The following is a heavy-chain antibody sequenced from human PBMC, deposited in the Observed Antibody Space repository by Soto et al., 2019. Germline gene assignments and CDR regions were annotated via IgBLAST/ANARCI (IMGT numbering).Heavy chain of an antibody. CDR2: INPNSGDT. V-gene: IGHV1-2*02. CDR3: ARDARGTRGFDEMDI. CDR1: GYTFTSYH. Sequence: APVKGSCKASGYTFTSYHIHWVRQAPGRGLEWMGWINPNSGDTEYAQNFQGRVTMTRDTSFNLVYMEMSGLMSDDTAVYYCARDARGTRGFDEMDIWGQGTTVTVSS. J-gene: IGHJ6*02. D-gene: IGHD3-9*01.